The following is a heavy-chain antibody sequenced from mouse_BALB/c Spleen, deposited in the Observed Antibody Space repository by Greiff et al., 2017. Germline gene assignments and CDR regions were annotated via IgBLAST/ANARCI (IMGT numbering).Heavy chain of an antibody. CDR1: GFTFSSYW. V-gene: IGHV6-6*02. J-gene: IGHJ3*01. D-gene: IGHD2-12*01. CDR2: IRLKSDNYAT. Sequence: EVKVEESGGGLVQPGGSMKLSCVASGFTFSSYWMSWVRQSPEKGLEWVAEIRLKSDNYATHYAESVKGKFTISRDDSKCRLYLQMNSLRAEDTGIYYCTRYDAWFAYWGQGTLVTVSA. CDR3: TRYDAWFAY.